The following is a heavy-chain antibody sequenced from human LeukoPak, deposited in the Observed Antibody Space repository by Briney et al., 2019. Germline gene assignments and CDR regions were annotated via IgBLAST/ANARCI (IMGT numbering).Heavy chain of an antibody. D-gene: IGHD3-9*01. CDR3: VNSLRYFDWSFDP. J-gene: IGHJ5*02. CDR1: GYALSELS. Sequence: ASVKVSCKAYGYALSELSMHWVRQAPGKGLEWMGGVDPEGGETIYSQNFQGRVIMTEDRSTDTAYMELSSLRSEDTAVYFCVNSLRYFDWSFDPWGQGTLVSVSS. V-gene: IGHV1-24*01. CDR2: VDPEGGET.